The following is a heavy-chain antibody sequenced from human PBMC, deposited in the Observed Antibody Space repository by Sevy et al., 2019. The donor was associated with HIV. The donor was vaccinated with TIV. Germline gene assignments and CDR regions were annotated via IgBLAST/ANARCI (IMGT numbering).Heavy chain of an antibody. Sequence: GESLKISCAASGFTVSSNYMSWVRQAPGKGLEWVSVIYSGGSTYYADSVKGRFTISRDNSKNTLYLQMNSLGAEDTAVYYCARDGGSYGYLYWGQGTLVTVSS. J-gene: IGHJ4*02. V-gene: IGHV3-66*02. CDR1: GFTVSSNY. CDR3: ARDGGSYGYLY. D-gene: IGHD5-18*01. CDR2: IYSGGST.